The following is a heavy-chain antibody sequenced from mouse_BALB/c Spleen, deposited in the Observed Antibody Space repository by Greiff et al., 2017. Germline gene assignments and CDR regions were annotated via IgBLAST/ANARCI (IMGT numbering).Heavy chain of an antibody. Sequence: EVKLMESGPSLVKPSQTLSLTCSVTGDSITSCYWNWIRKFPGNKLEYMGYISYSGSTYYNPSLKSRISITRDTSKNQYYLQLNSVTTEDTATYYCARSRYGHGFAYWGQGTLVTVSA. CDR3: ARSRYGHGFAY. J-gene: IGHJ3*01. CDR1: GDSITSCY. D-gene: IGHD1-2*01. V-gene: IGHV3-8*02. CDR2: ISYSGST.